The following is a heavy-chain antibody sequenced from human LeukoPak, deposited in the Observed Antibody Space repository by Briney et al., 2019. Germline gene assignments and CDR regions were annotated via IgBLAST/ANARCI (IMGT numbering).Heavy chain of an antibody. Sequence: KPSETLSLTCTVSGGSISSSSYYWGWIRQPPGKGLEWIGSIYYSGSTYYNPSLKSRVTISVDTSKSQFSLKLSSVTAADTAVYYCASYYGSSGYYADYWGQGTLVTVSS. J-gene: IGHJ4*02. CDR1: GGSISSSSYY. V-gene: IGHV4-39*01. D-gene: IGHD3-22*01. CDR3: ASYYGSSGYYADY. CDR2: IYYSGST.